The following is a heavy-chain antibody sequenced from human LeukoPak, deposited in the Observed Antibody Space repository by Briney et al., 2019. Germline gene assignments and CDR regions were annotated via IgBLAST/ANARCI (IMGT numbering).Heavy chain of an antibody. Sequence: GGSLRLSCAASGFSFSSYGMHWVRQAPGKGLEWVAVVWYDGNNKYYADSVKGRFTISRDNSKNTLYLQMNRLRDEDTAVYYCAKDLYSSSSDYWGQGTLVTVSS. CDR3: AKDLYSSSSDY. V-gene: IGHV3-33*06. J-gene: IGHJ4*02. D-gene: IGHD6-6*01. CDR2: VWYDGNNK. CDR1: GFSFSSYG.